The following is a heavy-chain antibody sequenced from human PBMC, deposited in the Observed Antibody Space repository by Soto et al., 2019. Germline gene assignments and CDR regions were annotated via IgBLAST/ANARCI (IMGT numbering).Heavy chain of an antibody. CDR1: GFTVSSNY. CDR3: ARGYGDKSAYYMDYFDY. CDR2: IYTGGTT. D-gene: IGHD3-22*01. V-gene: IGHV3-66*01. J-gene: IGHJ4*02. Sequence: EVQLVESGGGLVQPGGSLRLSCAASGFTVSSNYMSWVRQAPGKGLEWVSIIYTGGTTSYADSVKGRFSISRDNSKNTVYLQMNSLRAEDTAVYYCARGYGDKSAYYMDYFDYWGLGTLLTVSS.